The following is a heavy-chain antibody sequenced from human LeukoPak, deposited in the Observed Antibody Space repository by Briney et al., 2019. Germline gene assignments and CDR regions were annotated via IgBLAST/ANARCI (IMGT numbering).Heavy chain of an antibody. D-gene: IGHD3-10*01. V-gene: IGHV3-48*03. J-gene: IGHJ4*02. CDR2: ISSSGSTI. CDR1: GFIFRSYE. CDR3: ARGRPYYYGSGSYYNDY. Sequence: NPGGSLRLSCAASGFIFRSYEMNWVRQAPGKGLEWVSYISSSGSTIYYAYSVKGRFTLSRDNAKNSLYLQMNSLRAEDTAVYYCARGRPYYYGSGSYYNDYWGQGTLVTVSS.